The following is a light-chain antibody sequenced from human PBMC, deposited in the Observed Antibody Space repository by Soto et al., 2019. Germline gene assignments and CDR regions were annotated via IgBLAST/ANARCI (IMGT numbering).Light chain of an antibody. Sequence: DIQMTQSPSSLSASVGDRVTITCQASQDIYNYLNWYQQKPGKAPKLLIYDASNLETGVPSRFSGSGSGTDFTFTISSLQPEDFATYYWQQYDNLPRTFGQGTKVEIK. CDR3: QQYDNLPRT. CDR2: DAS. J-gene: IGKJ1*01. CDR1: QDIYNY. V-gene: IGKV1-33*01.